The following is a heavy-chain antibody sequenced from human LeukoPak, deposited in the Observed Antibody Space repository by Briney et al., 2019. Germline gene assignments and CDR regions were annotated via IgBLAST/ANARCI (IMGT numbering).Heavy chain of an antibody. CDR1: GFTFSDYY. J-gene: IGHJ1*01. CDR3: ARGDGDYVRFRYFQH. CDR2: ISSSGSTI. V-gene: IGHV3-11*01. D-gene: IGHD4-17*01. Sequence: GGSLRLSCAASGFTFSDYYMSWIRQAPGKGLEWVSYISSSGSTIYYADSVKGRFTISRNNAKNSLYLQMNSLRAEDTAVYYCARGDGDYVRFRYFQHWGQGTLVTVSS.